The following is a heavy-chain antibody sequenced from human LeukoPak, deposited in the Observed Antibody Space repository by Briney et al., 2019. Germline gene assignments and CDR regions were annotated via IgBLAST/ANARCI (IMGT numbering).Heavy chain of an antibody. CDR1: GFTFDDYA. CDR2: ISWNPGTK. V-gene: IGHV3-9*01. D-gene: IGHD6-13*01. J-gene: IGHJ4*02. CDR3: AKGPFLHYASSWYADY. Sequence: PGGSLRLSCAASGFTFDDYAMHWGRQVPGQGLEWVAGISWNPGTKGYADSVKGRFTISRDNANNSLYLQLSNLTTEDTALYYCAKGPFLHYASSWYADYWGQGTLVTVSS.